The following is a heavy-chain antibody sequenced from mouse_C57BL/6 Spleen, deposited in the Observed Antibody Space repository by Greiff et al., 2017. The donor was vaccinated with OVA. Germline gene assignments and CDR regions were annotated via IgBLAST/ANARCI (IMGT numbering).Heavy chain of an antibody. CDR3: ARDGYDYWYFDV. V-gene: IGHV5-17*01. Sequence: EVQLQQSGGGLVKPGGSLKLSCAASGFTFSDYGMHWVRQAPEKGLEWVAYISSGSSTINYADTVKGRFTISRDNAKNTLFLQMTSLRSEDTAMYYCARDGYDYWYFDVWGTGTTVTVSS. D-gene: IGHD2-3*01. J-gene: IGHJ1*03. CDR1: GFTFSDYG. CDR2: ISSGSSTI.